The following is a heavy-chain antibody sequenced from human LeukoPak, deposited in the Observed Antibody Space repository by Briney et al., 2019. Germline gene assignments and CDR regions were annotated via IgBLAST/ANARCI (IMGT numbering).Heavy chain of an antibody. CDR3: ARELGSSWSWVGWFDP. J-gene: IGHJ5*02. CDR2: IYYSGST. Sequence: PSETLSLTCTVSGDSISSYYWSWIRQPPGKGLEWIGYIYYSGSTNYNPSLKSRVTISVGTSKNQFSLKLSSVTAADTAVYYCARELGSSWSWVGWFDPWGQGTLVTVSS. D-gene: IGHD6-13*01. CDR1: GDSISSYY. V-gene: IGHV4-59*01.